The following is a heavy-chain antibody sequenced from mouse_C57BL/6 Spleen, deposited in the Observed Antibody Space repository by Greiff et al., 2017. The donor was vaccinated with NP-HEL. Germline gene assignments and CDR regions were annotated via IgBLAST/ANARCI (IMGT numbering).Heavy chain of an antibody. CDR3: TSIYYGNYGFAY. CDR1: GFTFSSYA. D-gene: IGHD2-1*01. Sequence: EVKLVESGEGLVKPGGSLKLSCAASGFTFSSYAMSWVRQTPEKRLEWVAYISSGGDYIYYADTVKGRFTISRDNARNTLYLQMSSLKSEDTAMYYCTSIYYGNYGFAYWGQGTLVTVSA. J-gene: IGHJ3*01. V-gene: IGHV5-9-1*02. CDR2: ISSGGDYI.